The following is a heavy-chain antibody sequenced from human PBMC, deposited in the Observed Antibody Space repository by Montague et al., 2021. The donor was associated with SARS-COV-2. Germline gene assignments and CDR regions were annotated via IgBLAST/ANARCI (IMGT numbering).Heavy chain of an antibody. J-gene: IGHJ4*02. D-gene: IGHD2/OR15-2a*01. Sequence: TLSLTCTVSGDSLTSDVSYWSWIRQPAGKGLEWIGRIYTTGSANYNPSLKSRLTISLDTSKNQFSLKLSSVTAADTAVYYCARDDFRWDFDCWGQGTLVTVSS. CDR1: GDSLTSDVSY. CDR3: ARDDFRWDFDC. V-gene: IGHV4-61*02. CDR2: IYTTGSA.